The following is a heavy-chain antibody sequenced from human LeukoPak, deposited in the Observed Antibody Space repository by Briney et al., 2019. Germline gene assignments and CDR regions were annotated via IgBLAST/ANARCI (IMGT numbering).Heavy chain of an antibody. CDR1: GYTFTSYD. CDR2: INPNSGGT. Sequence: ASVKVSCKASGYTFTSYDINWVRQATGQGLEWMGWINPNSGGTNYAQKFQGRVTMTRDMSTSTVYMELSSLRSEDTAVYYCARGNSSGWYGGDYWGQGALVTVSS. V-gene: IGHV1-8*02. D-gene: IGHD6-19*01. CDR3: ARGNSSGWYGGDY. J-gene: IGHJ4*02.